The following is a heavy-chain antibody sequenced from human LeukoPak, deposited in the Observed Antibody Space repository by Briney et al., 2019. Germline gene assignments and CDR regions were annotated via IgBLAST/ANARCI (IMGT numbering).Heavy chain of an antibody. CDR1: GFTFSSYA. CDR2: ISYDGSNK. CDR3: ARGGRDDILTGYAEVAFDI. V-gene: IGHV3-30-3*01. Sequence: PGGSLRLSCAASGFTFSSYAMHWVRQAPGKGLEWVAVISYDGSNKYYADSVKGRFTISRDNSKNTLYLQMNSLRAEDTAVYYCARGGRDDILTGYAEVAFDIWGQGTMVTVSS. J-gene: IGHJ3*02. D-gene: IGHD3-9*01.